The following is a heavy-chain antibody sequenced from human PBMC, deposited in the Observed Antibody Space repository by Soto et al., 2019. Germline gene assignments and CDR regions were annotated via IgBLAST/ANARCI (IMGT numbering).Heavy chain of an antibody. CDR1: GSSVSNSNW. D-gene: IGHD1-1*01. Sequence: QVQLQESGPGLVKPSGTLSLTCVVSGSSVSNSNWWTWVRQPPGKGLEWIGEIYHTGDTNYNPSIMSRVTISIDKSRNQFSLRLGSVTAADTAVYFCARNGIYYYYMDVWGRGTTVTVSS. J-gene: IGHJ6*03. V-gene: IGHV4-4*02. CDR2: IYHTGDT. CDR3: ARNGIYYYYMDV.